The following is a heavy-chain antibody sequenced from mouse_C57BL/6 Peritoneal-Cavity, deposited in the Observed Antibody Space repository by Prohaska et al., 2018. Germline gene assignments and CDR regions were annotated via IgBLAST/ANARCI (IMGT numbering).Heavy chain of an antibody. CDR1: GIDFSRYW. Sequence: EVKLLQSGGGLVQPGGSLKLSCAASGIDFSRYWMSWVRRAPGKGLDWIGEINPDISTIIYAPFLKYKFISFRDNAKNTLYLQMSKLRSENTALYYCATYYSNYWFAYWGQGTLVTVSA. CDR3: ATYYSNYWFAY. CDR2: INPDISTI. V-gene: IGHV4-1*01. J-gene: IGHJ3*01. D-gene: IGHD2-5*01.